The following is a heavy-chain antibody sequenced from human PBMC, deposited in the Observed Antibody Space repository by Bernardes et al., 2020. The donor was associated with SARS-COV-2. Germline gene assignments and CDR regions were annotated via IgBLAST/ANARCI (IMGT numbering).Heavy chain of an antibody. CDR2: ISAYNGNT. CDR3: GRDLYCSSSACYWDY. J-gene: IGHJ4*02. CDR1: GYTFTSYG. D-gene: IGHD2-2*01. V-gene: IGHV1-18*01. Sequence: ASVKVSCKASGYTFTSYGISWVRQAPGQGLEWMGWISAYNGNTNYAQKLQGRVTMTTDTSTNTAYMELRSLRSDDTAVYYCGRDLYCSSSACYWDYWGQGTLVTVSS.